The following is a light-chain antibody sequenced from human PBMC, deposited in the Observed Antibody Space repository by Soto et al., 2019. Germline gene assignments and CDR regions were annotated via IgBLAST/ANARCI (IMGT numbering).Light chain of an antibody. CDR2: AAS. CDR1: QGISSY. Sequence: DIQLTQSPSFLSSSVGDIVTITCRASQGISSYLAWYQQKPGKAPKLLXYAASTLQSGVPSRFRGSGSGTEFTLTISSLQPEDFATYYCQQLNSYPITFGQGTRLEIK. J-gene: IGKJ5*01. V-gene: IGKV1-9*01. CDR3: QQLNSYPIT.